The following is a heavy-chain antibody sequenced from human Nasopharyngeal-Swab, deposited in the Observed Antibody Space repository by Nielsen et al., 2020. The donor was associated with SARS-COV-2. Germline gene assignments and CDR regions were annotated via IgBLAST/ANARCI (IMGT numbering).Heavy chain of an antibody. V-gene: IGHV3-21*01. CDR2: ITSSSNYI. J-gene: IGHJ2*01. D-gene: IGHD1-26*01. CDR1: GFTFSTYT. Sequence: GGSLRLSCAASGFTFSTYTMNWVRQAPGKGLEWVSSITSSSNYINYEDSVKGRFTISRDNAKNSLYLQMNSLRAEDTAFYFCARNGGIVGASGYWYFDLWGRGTLVTVSS. CDR3: ARNGGIVGASGYWYFDL.